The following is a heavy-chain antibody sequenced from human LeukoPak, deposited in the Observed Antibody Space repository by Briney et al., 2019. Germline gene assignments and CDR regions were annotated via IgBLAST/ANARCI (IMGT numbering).Heavy chain of an antibody. Sequence: SETLSLTCTVSGGSISSTNYYWSWLRQPPGKGLEWIGSIYYSASSYYNPSLKSRVIISVETSKNQFSLKLSSVTAADTAVYYCVRSNRAPITMVRGAFNCFDPWGQGTLVTVSS. D-gene: IGHD3-10*01. CDR3: VRSNRAPITMVRGAFNCFDP. V-gene: IGHV4-39*01. CDR2: IYYSASS. J-gene: IGHJ5*02. CDR1: GGSISSTNYY.